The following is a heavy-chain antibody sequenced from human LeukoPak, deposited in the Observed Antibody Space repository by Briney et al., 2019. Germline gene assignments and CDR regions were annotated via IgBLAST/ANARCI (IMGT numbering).Heavy chain of an antibody. CDR1: GFTFSSYA. V-gene: IGHV3-23*01. Sequence: PGGSLRLSCAASGFTFSSYAMSWVRQAPEKGLEWVSAISGSGGSTYYADSVKGRFTISRDNSKNTLYLQMNSLRAEDTAVYYCAKRRSVGYDILTGYYRYYFDYWGQGTLVTVSS. CDR3: AKRRSVGYDILTGYYRYYFDY. J-gene: IGHJ4*02. D-gene: IGHD3-9*01. CDR2: ISGSGGST.